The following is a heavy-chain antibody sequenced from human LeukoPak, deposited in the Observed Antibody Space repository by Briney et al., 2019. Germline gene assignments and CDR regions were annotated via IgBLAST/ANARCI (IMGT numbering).Heavy chain of an antibody. CDR2: INPNSGGT. J-gene: IGHJ4*02. V-gene: IGHV1-2*02. D-gene: IGHD3-22*01. CDR3: ARGYYDSSGRDIYYFDY. Sequence: ASVEVSCKASGYTFTGYYMHWVRQAPGQGLEWMGWINPNSGGTNYAQKFQGRVTMTRDTSISTAYMELSRLRSDDTAVYYCARGYYDSSGRDIYYFDYWGQGTLVTVSS. CDR1: GYTFTGYY.